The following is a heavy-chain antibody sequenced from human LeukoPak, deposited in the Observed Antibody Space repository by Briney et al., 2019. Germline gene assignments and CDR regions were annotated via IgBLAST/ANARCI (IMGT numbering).Heavy chain of an antibody. J-gene: IGHJ4*02. CDR3: TSGSGSYADS. CDR1: GGSISSYY. D-gene: IGHD3-10*01. Sequence: PSETLSLTCNVSGGSISSYYWSWIRQPPGKGLDWIGYIYYSRSTNYNPSLKSRVTISVDTSKNQFSLKLSSVTAADTAVYYCTSGSGSYADSWGRGTLVTVSS. V-gene: IGHV4-59*01. CDR2: IYYSRST.